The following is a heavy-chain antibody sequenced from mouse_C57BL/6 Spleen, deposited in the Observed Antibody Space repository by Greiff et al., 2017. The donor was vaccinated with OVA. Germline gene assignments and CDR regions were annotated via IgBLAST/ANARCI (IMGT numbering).Heavy chain of an antibody. CDR1: GFTFSDYY. CDR3: ARERIYYGNYGGFAY. CDR2: INYDGSSH. J-gene: IGHJ3*01. Sequence: EVMLVESEGGLVQPGSSMKLSCTASGFTFSDYYMAWVRQVPEKGLEWVANINYDGSSHYYLDYLKSRFIISRDNAKNILYLQMSSLKSEDTATYYCARERIYYGNYGGFAYWGQGTLVTVSA. V-gene: IGHV5-16*01. D-gene: IGHD2-1*01.